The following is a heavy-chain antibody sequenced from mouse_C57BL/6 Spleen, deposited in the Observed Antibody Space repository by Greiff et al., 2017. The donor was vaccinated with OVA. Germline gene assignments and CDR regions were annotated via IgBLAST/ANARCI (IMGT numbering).Heavy chain of an antibody. CDR2: INPGSGGT. V-gene: IGHV1-54*01. Sequence: VQLQQSGAELVRPGTSVKVSCKASGYAFTNYLIEWVKQRPGQGLEWIGVINPGSGGTNYNEKFKGKATLTADKSSSTAYMQLSSLTSEDSAVYFCARGDYDATSYWYFDVWGTGTTVTVSS. CDR1: GYAFTNYL. CDR3: ARGDYDATSYWYFDV. J-gene: IGHJ1*03. D-gene: IGHD2-4*01.